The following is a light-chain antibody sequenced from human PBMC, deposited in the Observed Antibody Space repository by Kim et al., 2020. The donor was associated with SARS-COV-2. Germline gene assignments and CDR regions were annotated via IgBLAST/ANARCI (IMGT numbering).Light chain of an antibody. CDR3: LQDYNYPRT. CDR2: AAS. J-gene: IGKJ1*01. V-gene: IGKV1-6*01. CDR1: QGIRND. Sequence: AAVGDRVTSTCRASQGIRNDLGWYQQKPGKAPKLLIYAASSLQSGVPSRFSGSGSGTDFTLTISSLQPEDFATYYCLQDYNYPRTFGQGTKVDIK.